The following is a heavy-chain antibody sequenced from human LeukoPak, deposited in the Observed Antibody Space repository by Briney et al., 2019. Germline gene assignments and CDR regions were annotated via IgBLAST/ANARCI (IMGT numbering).Heavy chain of an antibody. Sequence: GGSLRLSCAASGFTFSSYGMHGVPQAPGKGLEGGAVIWYDGSNKYYADSVKGRFTISRDNSKNTLYLQMNSLRAEDTAVYYCAGTSSGPERRGMDVWGRGTTVTVSS. V-gene: IGHV3-33*01. CDR2: IWYDGSNK. D-gene: IGHD6-19*01. CDR3: AGTSSGPERRGMDV. CDR1: GFTFSSYG. J-gene: IGHJ6*02.